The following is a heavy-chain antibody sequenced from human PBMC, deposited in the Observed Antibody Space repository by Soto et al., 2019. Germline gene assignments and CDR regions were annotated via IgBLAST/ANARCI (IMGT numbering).Heavy chain of an antibody. CDR3: ARSNAFDY. CDR2: IKYDGSEQ. Sequence: GGSLRLSCAASGFTFSSFWMSWVRQAPGKGLEWVANIKYDGSEQYYVASVKGRITISRDNAKNSLHLQMNSLRAEDTALYYCARSNAFDYWGQGTLVTVSS. V-gene: IGHV3-7*01. CDR1: GFTFSSFW. J-gene: IGHJ4*02.